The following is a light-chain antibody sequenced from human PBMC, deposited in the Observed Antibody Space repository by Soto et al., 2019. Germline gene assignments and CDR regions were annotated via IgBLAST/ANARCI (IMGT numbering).Light chain of an antibody. Sequence: QSVLTQPASVSGSPGQWITISCTGTSTDVGGNEYVSWYQHHPGKAPQRIIYDVSDRTAGVSNRFSVSKAGNTASLAISGLQAEDEADYCCSSYTTPIPLGVFGTGTKLTVL. CDR2: DVS. CDR1: STDVGGNEY. V-gene: IGLV2-14*03. J-gene: IGLJ1*01. CDR3: SSYTTPIPLGV.